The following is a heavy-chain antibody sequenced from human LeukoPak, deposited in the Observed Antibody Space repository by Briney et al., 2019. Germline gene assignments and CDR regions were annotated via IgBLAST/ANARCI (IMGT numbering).Heavy chain of an antibody. Sequence: GGSLRLSCAASGSTLSSYWMTWVRQAPGKGLEWVANVNQDGSEKFYVDSVKGRFTISTDNAKNSLYLQMNSLRVEDTAIYFCARSSYDDYWGQGTLVTVSS. V-gene: IGHV3-7*01. CDR2: VNQDGSEK. J-gene: IGHJ4*02. CDR3: ARSSYDDY. D-gene: IGHD5-12*01. CDR1: GSTLSSYW.